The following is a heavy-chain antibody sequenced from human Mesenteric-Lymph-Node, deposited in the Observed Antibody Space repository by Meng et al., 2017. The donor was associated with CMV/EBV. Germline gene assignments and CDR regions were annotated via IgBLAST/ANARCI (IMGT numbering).Heavy chain of an antibody. CDR1: GGSISSNNW. CDR3: VQGDYYYYGMDV. V-gene: IGHV4-4*02. CDR2: IYHSGST. J-gene: IGHJ6*02. Sequence: GSLRLSCAVSGGSISSNNWWSWVRQPPGKGLEWIREIYHSGSTNYNPSLKSRVTISVDKSKNQFSLKLNSVTAADTAVYYCVQGDYYYYGMDVWGQGTTVTVSS.